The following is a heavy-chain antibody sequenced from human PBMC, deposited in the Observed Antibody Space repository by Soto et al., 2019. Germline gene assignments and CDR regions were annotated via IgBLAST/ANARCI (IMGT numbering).Heavy chain of an antibody. CDR1: GFTFSSYW. D-gene: IGHD6-13*01. Sequence: PGGSLRLSCAASGFTFSSYWMHWVRQAPGKGLVWVSRINSDGSSTSYADSVKGRFTISRDNAKNTLYLQMNSLRAEDTAVYYCARGSGYSSSWYEADVIHDAFDIWGQGTTVTVSS. V-gene: IGHV3-74*01. CDR2: INSDGSST. CDR3: ARGSGYSSSWYEADVIHDAFDI. J-gene: IGHJ3*02.